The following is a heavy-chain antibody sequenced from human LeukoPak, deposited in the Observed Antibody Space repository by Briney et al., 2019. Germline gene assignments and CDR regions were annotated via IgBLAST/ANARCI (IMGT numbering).Heavy chain of an antibody. CDR3: ARDQIYCTGGYCYFDY. J-gene: IGHJ4*02. Sequence: GGSLRLSCAASGFTFSSYWMHWVRQAPGKGVGWVSRIKSDGSSTNYADSVKGRFTISRDKAKKTLYMQKKGVREEDTAVYYCARDQIYCTGGYCYFDYWGRGTLVTVSS. D-gene: IGHD2-8*02. CDR1: GFTFSSYW. CDR2: IKSDGSST. V-gene: IGHV3-74*01.